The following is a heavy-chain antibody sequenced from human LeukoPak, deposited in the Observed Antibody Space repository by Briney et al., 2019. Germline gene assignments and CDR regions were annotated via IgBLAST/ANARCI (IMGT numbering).Heavy chain of an antibody. CDR3: ASDQRYAFDY. CDR1: GFTFSSYA. J-gene: IGHJ4*02. V-gene: IGHV3-23*01. CDR2: IGGSGGST. Sequence: PGGSLRLSCAASGFTFSSYAMSWVRQAPGKGLEWVSAIGGSGGSTYYADSVKGRVTISRDDAKNTLYLHMNSLRDDDTAVYYCASDQRYAFDYWGQGILVTVSS. D-gene: IGHD3-9*01.